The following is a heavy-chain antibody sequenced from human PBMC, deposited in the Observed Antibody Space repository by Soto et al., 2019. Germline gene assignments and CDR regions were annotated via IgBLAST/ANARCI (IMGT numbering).Heavy chain of an antibody. D-gene: IGHD6-19*01. CDR3: AKGKGVQWLVRYYYGMDV. CDR1: GFTFINYA. J-gene: IGHJ6*02. Sequence: GGSLRLSCAASGFTFINYAMTWVRQAPGKGLEWVSTISGSGFDTKYADSVRGRFAFSRDNSKNTLYLQMSSLRAEDTAVYYCAKGKGVQWLVRYYYGMDVWGQGTTVTVSS. CDR2: ISGSGFDT. V-gene: IGHV3-23*01.